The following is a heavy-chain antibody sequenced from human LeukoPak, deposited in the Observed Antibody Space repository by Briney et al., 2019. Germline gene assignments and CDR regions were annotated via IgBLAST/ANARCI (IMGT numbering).Heavy chain of an antibody. Sequence: SETLSLTCAVYGGSFSGYYWSWTRQPPGKGLEWIGDINHSASTNYNPSLKSRVTISVDTSKNQFSLKLTSVTVADTAVYYCARETSQKGAHYMDVWGKGTTVTISS. CDR3: ARETSQKGAHYMDV. V-gene: IGHV4-34*01. CDR2: INHSAST. J-gene: IGHJ6*03. CDR1: GGSFSGYY. D-gene: IGHD3-16*01.